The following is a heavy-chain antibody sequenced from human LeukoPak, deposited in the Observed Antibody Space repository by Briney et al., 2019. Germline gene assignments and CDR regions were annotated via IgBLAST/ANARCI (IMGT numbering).Heavy chain of an antibody. D-gene: IGHD2-8*02. V-gene: IGHV4-59*01. CDR3: ARALGTGLVDY. CDR2: IFYTGST. CDR1: GGSISSYY. J-gene: IGHJ4*02. Sequence: SSETLSLTCTVSGGSISSYYWSWIRQPPGKGLEWIGYIFYTGSTNYNPSLKSRVTISVLTSKNRFSLKLSSVTAADTAVYYCARALGTGLVDYWGQGTLVTVSS.